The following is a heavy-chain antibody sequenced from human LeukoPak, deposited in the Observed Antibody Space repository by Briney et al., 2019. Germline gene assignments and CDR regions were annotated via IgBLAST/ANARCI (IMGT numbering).Heavy chain of an antibody. V-gene: IGHV1-69*05. CDR2: IIPIFGTA. J-gene: IGHJ4*02. CDR3: ARERVGAVDY. CDR1: GYTFTGYY. D-gene: IGHD1-26*01. Sequence: ASVKVSCKASGYTFTGYYMHWVRQAPGQGLEWMGRIIPIFGTANYAQKFQGRVTITTDESTSTAYMELSSLRSEDTAVYYCARERVGAVDYWGQGTLVTVSS.